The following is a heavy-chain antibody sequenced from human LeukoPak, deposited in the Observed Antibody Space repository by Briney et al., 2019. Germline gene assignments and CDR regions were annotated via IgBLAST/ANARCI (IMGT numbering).Heavy chain of an antibody. CDR2: IFYSGST. V-gene: IGHV4-39*07. CDR1: GGSISSSSYY. D-gene: IGHD3-22*01. CDR3: ARVRGKGQYYYDSSGYYAPGSLFDY. J-gene: IGHJ4*02. Sequence: SETLSLTCTVSGGSISSSSYYWGWIRQPPGKGLEWIGSIFYSGSTYYNPSLKSRITISVDTSKNQFSLKLSSVTAADTAVYYCARVRGKGQYYYDSSGYYAPGSLFDYWGQGTLVTVSS.